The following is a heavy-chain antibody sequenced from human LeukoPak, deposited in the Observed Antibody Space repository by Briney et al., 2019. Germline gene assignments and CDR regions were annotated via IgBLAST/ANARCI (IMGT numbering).Heavy chain of an antibody. V-gene: IGHV4-39*02. D-gene: IGHD1-20*01. CDR2: IYESGNS. CDR3: ARILLTGDGGRGYFDF. J-gene: IGHJ4*02. Sequence: SETLSLTCTVPGGSISSSSYCWGWIRQPPGKGLEWIGSIYESGNSYYNPSLKSRVTTSVDTSNNHFSLKLSSVTAVDTAVYYCARILLTGDGGRGYFDFWGQGTQVTVSS. CDR1: GGSISSSSYC.